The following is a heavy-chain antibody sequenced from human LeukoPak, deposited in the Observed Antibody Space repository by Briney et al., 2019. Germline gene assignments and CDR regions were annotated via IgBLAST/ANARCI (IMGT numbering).Heavy chain of an antibody. CDR2: ISYDGSNK. Sequence: GRSLRLSCAASGFTFSSYGMHWVRQAPGKGLEWVAVISYDGSNKYYADSVKGRLTISRDNSKNTLYLQMNSLRAEDTAVYYCAKEFYDSSGYYYVFNWFDPWGQGTLVTVSS. CDR1: GFTFSSYG. V-gene: IGHV3-30*18. J-gene: IGHJ5*02. D-gene: IGHD3-22*01. CDR3: AKEFYDSSGYYYVFNWFDP.